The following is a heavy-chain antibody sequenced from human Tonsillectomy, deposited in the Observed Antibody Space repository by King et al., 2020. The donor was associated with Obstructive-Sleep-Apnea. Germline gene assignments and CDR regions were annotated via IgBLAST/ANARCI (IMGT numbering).Heavy chain of an antibody. J-gene: IGHJ6*02. Sequence: VQLVESGGGLVQPGGSLRLSCAASGFTFSSYAMSWVRQAPGKGLEWVSAISGSGSSTYYADSVKGRFTISRDNSKNTLYLQMNSLRAEDTAVYYCAKGVNIVVAPGYYYGMDVWGQGTTVTVSS. V-gene: IGHV3-23*04. CDR3: AKGVNIVVAPGYYYGMDV. D-gene: IGHD2-2*01. CDR2: ISGSGSST. CDR1: GFTFSSYA.